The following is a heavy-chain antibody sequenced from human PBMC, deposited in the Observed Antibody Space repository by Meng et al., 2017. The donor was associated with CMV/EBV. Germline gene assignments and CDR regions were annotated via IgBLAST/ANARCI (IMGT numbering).Heavy chain of an antibody. D-gene: IGHD3-3*01. J-gene: IGHJ6*02. V-gene: IGHV1-69*02. CDR2: IIPILGIA. CDR3: AADRPGSGYYDFWSGYFSEGMDV. CDR1: GGTFSSYT. Sequence: SVKVSCKASGGTFSSYTISWVRQAPGQGLEWMGRIIPILGIANYAQKFQGRATITADKSTSTAYMELSSLRSEDTAVYYCAADRPGSGYYDFWSGYFSEGMDVWGQGTTVTVSS.